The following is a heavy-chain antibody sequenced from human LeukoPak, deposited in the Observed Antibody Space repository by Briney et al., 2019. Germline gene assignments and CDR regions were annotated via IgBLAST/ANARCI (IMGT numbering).Heavy chain of an antibody. Sequence: SETLSLTCTVSGYFISSGYYWGWIRQPPGKGLEWIGTIFHSGGTYYNPSLKSRLTISVDTSKNQFSLNLSSVTAADTALYYCARISFYYYMDFWGKGTTVTVSS. D-gene: IGHD3-3*02. V-gene: IGHV4-38-2*02. CDR3: ARISFYYYMDF. J-gene: IGHJ6*03. CDR1: GYFISSGYY. CDR2: IFHSGGT.